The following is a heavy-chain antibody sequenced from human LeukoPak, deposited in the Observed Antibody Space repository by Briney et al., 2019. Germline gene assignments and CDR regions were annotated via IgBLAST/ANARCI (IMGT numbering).Heavy chain of an antibody. J-gene: IGHJ3*01. CDR1: GFTFSSYD. CDR3: AGGETYDFWSGYRSDAFDL. D-gene: IGHD3-3*01. Sequence: PGGSLRLSCAASGFTFSSYDKHWVRQAPGEGLEWVAVISYDGSNKYYADSVKGRFTISRDNSKNTLYLQMNSLRAEDTAVYYCAGGETYDFWSGYRSDAFDLWGQGVMVTVSS. V-gene: IGHV3-30*03. CDR2: ISYDGSNK.